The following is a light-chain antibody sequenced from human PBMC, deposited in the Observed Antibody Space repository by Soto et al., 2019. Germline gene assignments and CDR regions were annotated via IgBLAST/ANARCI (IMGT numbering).Light chain of an antibody. Sequence: QSVLTQPASVSGSPGQSITISCTGTSSDVGTYNYVSWYQLHPGKAPKLMVYEVSNRPSGVSNRFSGSKSGNTASLTISGLQPEDEADYHCSSYTSSSTYVFGTGTKVTVL. CDR2: EVS. J-gene: IGLJ1*01. V-gene: IGLV2-14*01. CDR3: SSYTSSSTYV. CDR1: SSDVGTYNY.